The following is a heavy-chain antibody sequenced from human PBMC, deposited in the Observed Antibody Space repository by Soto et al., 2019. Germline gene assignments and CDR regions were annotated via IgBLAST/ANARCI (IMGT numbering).Heavy chain of an antibody. D-gene: IGHD6-13*01. CDR3: ARDLSWIYSAGNWYTNEGNYGMDV. CDR2: ISVYSGKA. J-gene: IGHJ6*02. Sequence: APVKVSCKASGYTFTRYAFSWVRQAPRQGPEWMGWISVYSGKANYAQKFQDRVTMTTDTSTSTASMELRSLTSDDRAVYDCARDLSWIYSAGNWYTNEGNYGMDVWGQGTTVTVSS. CDR1: GYTFTRYA. V-gene: IGHV1-18*01.